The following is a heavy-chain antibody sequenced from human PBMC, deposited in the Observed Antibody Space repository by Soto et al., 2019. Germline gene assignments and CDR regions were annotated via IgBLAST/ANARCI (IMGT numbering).Heavy chain of an antibody. CDR2: VFHTGTT. CDR1: GDSVSSPYY. J-gene: IGHJ4*02. Sequence: QVQLQESGPGLVKPSGTLSLTCAVSGDSVSSPYYWCWVRQPPGKGLEWIGEVFHTGTTSYNPSLRXRXTXSMXQSIHQFALDLSSVTAADTAVYYCARSAGWYAVHSWGPGTLVIVSS. CDR3: ARSAGWYAVHS. D-gene: IGHD6-19*01. V-gene: IGHV4-4*02.